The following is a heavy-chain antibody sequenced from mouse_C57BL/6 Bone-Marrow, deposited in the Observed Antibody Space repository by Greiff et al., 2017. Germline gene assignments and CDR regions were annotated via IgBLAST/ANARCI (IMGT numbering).Heavy chain of an antibody. CDR1: GYTFTSYW. V-gene: IGHV1-64*01. CDR3: ARDRGWLLYFDY. D-gene: IGHD2-3*01. CDR2: IHPNSGST. J-gene: IGHJ2*01. Sequence: VQLQQPGAELVKPGASVKLSCKASGYTFTSYWMHWVKQRPGQGLEWIGMIHPNSGSTNYNEKFKSKATLTVDKSSSTAYMQLSSLTSEDSAVYYCARDRGWLLYFDYWGQGTTLTVSS.